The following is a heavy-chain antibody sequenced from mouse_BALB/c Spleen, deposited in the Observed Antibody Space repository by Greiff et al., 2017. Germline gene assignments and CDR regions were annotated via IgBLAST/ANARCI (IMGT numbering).Heavy chain of an antibody. D-gene: IGHD2-3*01. J-gene: IGHJ1*01. CDR3: ARFPDGYYDFDV. CDR2: IYPGDGDT. Sequence: VKVVESGPELVKPGASVKISCKASGYAFSSSWMNWVKQRPGQGLEWIGRIYPGDGDTNYNGKFKGKATLTADKSSSTAYMQLSSLTSVDSAVYFCARFPDGYYDFDVWGAGTTVTVSS. CDR1: GYAFSSSW. V-gene: IGHV1-82*01.